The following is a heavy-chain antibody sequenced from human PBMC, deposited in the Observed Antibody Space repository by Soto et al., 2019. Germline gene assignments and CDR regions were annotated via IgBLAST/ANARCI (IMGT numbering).Heavy chain of an antibody. J-gene: IGHJ4*02. V-gene: IGHV1-46*01. CDR3: ARAVSTTTAPIDY. D-gene: IGHD4-17*01. Sequence: QVQLVQSGAEVKNPGASVKVSCKASGYTFTTYYMHWLRQARGQGLEWMGIITPSSGSTRYEQKFQDRVTMTRDTSTRTVYVELSRLRSEDTAVYYCARAVSTTTAPIDYWGQGTLVTVSS. CDR1: GYTFTTYY. CDR2: ITPSSGST.